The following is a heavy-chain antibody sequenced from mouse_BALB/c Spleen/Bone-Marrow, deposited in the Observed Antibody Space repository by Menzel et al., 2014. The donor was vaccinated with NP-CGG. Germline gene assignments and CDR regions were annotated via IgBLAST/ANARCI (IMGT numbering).Heavy chain of an antibody. D-gene: IGHD3-1*01. V-gene: IGHV1-84*02. CDR2: IYPGSGST. Sequence: VQLQQSGPELVKPGASVKISCKASGYTFTDYYINWVKQKPGQGLEWIEWIYPGSGSTKYNEKFKGKATLTVDTSSSTAYMQLSSLTSEDTAVYFCANLGRYAMDYWGQGTSVTVSS. J-gene: IGHJ4*01. CDR1: GYTFTDYY. CDR3: ANLGRYAMDY.